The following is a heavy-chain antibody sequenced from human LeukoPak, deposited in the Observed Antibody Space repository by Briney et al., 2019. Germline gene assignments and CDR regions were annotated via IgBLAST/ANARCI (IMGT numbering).Heavy chain of an antibody. Sequence: PGGSLRLSCAASGFTFSSYGMSWVRQAPGKGLEWVSGISGSGGSTHYADSVKGRFTISRDNAKKSLYLQMNSLRAEDTAVYYCAKDGQRVAYYDSSGSSFDYWGQGTLVTVSS. J-gene: IGHJ4*02. D-gene: IGHD3-22*01. CDR2: ISGSGGST. V-gene: IGHV3-23*01. CDR1: GFTFSSYG. CDR3: AKDGQRVAYYDSSGSSFDY.